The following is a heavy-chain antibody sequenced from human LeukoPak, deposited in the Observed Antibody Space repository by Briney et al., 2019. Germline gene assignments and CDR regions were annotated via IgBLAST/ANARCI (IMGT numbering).Heavy chain of an antibody. CDR2: ISAYNGNT. D-gene: IGHD3-10*01. V-gene: IGHV1-18*01. J-gene: IGHJ5*02. Sequence: ASVKVSCKASGYTFTSYGISWLRQAPGQGLEWMGWISAYNGNTNYAQKLQGRVTMTTDTSTSTAYMELRSLRSDETAVYYCARDGHTMVRGVITGLDPWGQGTLVTVSS. CDR3: ARDGHTMVRGVITGLDP. CDR1: GYTFTSYG.